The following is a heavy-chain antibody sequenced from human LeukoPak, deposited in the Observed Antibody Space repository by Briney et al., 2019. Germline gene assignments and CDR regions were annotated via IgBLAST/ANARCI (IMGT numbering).Heavy chain of an antibody. J-gene: IGHJ4*02. Sequence: GESLQISCKASGYSFTSYWIGWVRQMPGKGLEWMGTIYPGDSDTRYSPSFQGQVTISADKSISTAYLQWSSLKASDTAMYYCVTWGCSSTSCYVDYWGQGTLVTVSS. CDR2: IYPGDSDT. CDR3: VTWGCSSTSCYVDY. D-gene: IGHD2-2*01. CDR1: GYSFTSYW. V-gene: IGHV5-51*01.